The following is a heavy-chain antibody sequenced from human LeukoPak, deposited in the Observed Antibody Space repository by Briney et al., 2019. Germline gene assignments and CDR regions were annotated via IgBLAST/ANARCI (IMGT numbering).Heavy chain of an antibody. CDR2: ISSSGSTI. J-gene: IGHJ4*02. CDR1: GFTFSDYY. D-gene: IGHD3-22*01. Sequence: KPGGSLRLSCAASGFTFSDYYMSWIRQAPGKGRDWVSYISSSGSTIYYADSVKGRFTISRDNAKNSLYLQMNSLRAEDTAVYYCARGRENDYYDSSGYYYVLLVAQNFDYWGQGTLVTVSS. V-gene: IGHV3-11*04. CDR3: ARGRENDYYDSSGYYYVLLVAQNFDY.